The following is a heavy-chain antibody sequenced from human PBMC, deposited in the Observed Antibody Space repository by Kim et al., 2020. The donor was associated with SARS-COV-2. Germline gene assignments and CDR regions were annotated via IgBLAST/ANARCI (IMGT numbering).Heavy chain of an antibody. D-gene: IGHD3-10*01. CDR1: GFTFSSYT. J-gene: IGHJ6*02. V-gene: IGHV3-23*01. CDR2: ISGSGGTI. Sequence: GGSLRLSCAASGFTFSSYTMIWVRQTPEKGLECLSVISGSGGTIFYADSVKGRFTISRDNSKNMVSLQLDSLRAEDTAVYHCAKARHTSIIRGFGMDVWGQGTTVTVSS. CDR3: AKARHTSIIRGFGMDV.